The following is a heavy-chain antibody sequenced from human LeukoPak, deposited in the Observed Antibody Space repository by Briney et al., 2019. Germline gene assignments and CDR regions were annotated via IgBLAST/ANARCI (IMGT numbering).Heavy chain of an antibody. CDR2: IYYSGST. D-gene: IGHD3-9*01. V-gene: IGHV4-61*01. CDR3: ARADYFDWLFPEYYFDY. Sequence: SETLSLTCTVSGGSVSSGSYYWSWTRQPPGKGLEWIGYIYYSGSTNYNPSLKSRVTISVDTSKNRFSLKLSSVTAADTAVYYCARADYFDWLFPEYYFDYWGQGTLVTVSS. CDR1: GGSVSSGSYY. J-gene: IGHJ4*02.